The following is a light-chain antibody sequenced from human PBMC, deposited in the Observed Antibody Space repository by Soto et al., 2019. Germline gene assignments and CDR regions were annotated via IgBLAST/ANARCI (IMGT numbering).Light chain of an antibody. V-gene: IGLV2-14*01. J-gene: IGLJ1*01. CDR1: SSDVGGYNY. CDR3: RSYNSSRIGYV. Sequence: QSALTQPASVSGSPGQSITISCTGTSSDVGGYNYVSWYQQHPGKAPKLMIYDVSNRPSGVSNRFSGSKSGNTASLTISGLQAEDEADYYCRSYNSSRIGYVFGAGTQLTVL. CDR2: DVS.